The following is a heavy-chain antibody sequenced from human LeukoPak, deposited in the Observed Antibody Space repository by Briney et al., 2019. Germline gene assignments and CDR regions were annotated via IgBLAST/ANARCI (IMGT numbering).Heavy chain of an antibody. J-gene: IGHJ4*02. D-gene: IGHD6-19*01. CDR1: GYTFTSYG. CDR2: ISADNGNT. CDR3: ARGRYAQWLVEGYFDY. V-gene: IGHV1-18*01. Sequence: ASVKVSCKASGYTFTSYGISWVRQAPGQGLEWMGWISADNGNTNYAQKLRGRVTMTTDTSTSTAYMELRSLRSDDTAVYYCARGRYAQWLVEGYFDYWGQGTLVTVSS.